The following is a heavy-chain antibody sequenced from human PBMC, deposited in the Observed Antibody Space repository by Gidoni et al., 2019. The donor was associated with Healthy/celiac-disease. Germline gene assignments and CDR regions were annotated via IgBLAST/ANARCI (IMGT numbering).Heavy chain of an antibody. CDR2: IYHSGST. CDR1: GYSISSGYY. V-gene: IGHV4-38-2*01. Sequence: QVQLQESGPGLVKPSETLSLTCAVSGYSISSGYYWGWIRQPPGKGLEWIGSIYHSGSTYYNPSLKSRVTISVDTSKNQFSLKLSSVTAADTAVYYCARLNWNDRNFDYWGQGTLVTVSS. J-gene: IGHJ4*02. CDR3: ARLNWNDRNFDY. D-gene: IGHD1-1*01.